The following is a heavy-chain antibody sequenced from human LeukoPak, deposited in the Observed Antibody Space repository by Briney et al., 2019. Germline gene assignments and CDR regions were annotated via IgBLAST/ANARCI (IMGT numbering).Heavy chain of an antibody. J-gene: IGHJ4*02. D-gene: IGHD5-24*01. CDR2: ISSSGST. CDR1: GGSISSSDYF. V-gene: IGHV4-39*01. Sequence: KSSETLSLTCTVSGGSISSSDYFWGWIRQPPGKGLEWIGIISSSGSTYYNPSLKRRVTISVDSSKNQFSLRLTSVTATDTAVYYCARHERRDGRAYFDSWGQGTLVTVSS. CDR3: ARHERRDGRAYFDS.